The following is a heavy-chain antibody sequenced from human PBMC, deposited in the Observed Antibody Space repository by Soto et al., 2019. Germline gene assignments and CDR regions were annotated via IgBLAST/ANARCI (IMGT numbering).Heavy chain of an antibody. V-gene: IGHV3-30*18. CDR1: GFTFSSYG. Sequence: GGSLRLSCAASGFTFSSYGMHWVRQAPGKGLEWVAVISYDGSNKYYADSVKGRFTISRDNSKNTLYLQMNSLRAEDTAVYYCAKDAAHYDILTGAFDYWGQGTLVTVSS. J-gene: IGHJ4*02. D-gene: IGHD3-9*01. CDR2: ISYDGSNK. CDR3: AKDAAHYDILTGAFDY.